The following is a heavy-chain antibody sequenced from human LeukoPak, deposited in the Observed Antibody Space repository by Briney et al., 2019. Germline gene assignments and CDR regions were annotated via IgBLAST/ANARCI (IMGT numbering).Heavy chain of an antibody. J-gene: IGHJ6*02. Sequence: KPGRSLRLSCAASGFIFSRYSMNWVRQATGKWVEWVSSISSSSSYIYYAHSVTGRFTISRDNAKNSLYLQMNSLRAEDTAVYYCARIPLVATIYYGMDVWGQGTTVTVSS. V-gene: IGHV3-21*01. CDR1: GFIFSRYS. CDR2: ISSSSSYI. D-gene: IGHD5-12*01. CDR3: ARIPLVATIYYGMDV.